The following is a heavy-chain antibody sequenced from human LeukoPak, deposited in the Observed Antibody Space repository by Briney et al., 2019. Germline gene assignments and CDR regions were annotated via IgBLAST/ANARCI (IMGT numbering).Heavy chain of an antibody. CDR2: IIPIFGTA. J-gene: IGHJ5*02. CDR1: GGTFSSYA. CDR3: AREGRGYSYGHNWFDP. D-gene: IGHD5-18*01. V-gene: IGHV1-69*13. Sequence: SVKVSCKASGGTFSSYAISWVRQAPGQGLEWMVGIIPIFGTANYAQKFQGRVTITADESTSTAYMELSSLRSEDTAVYYCAREGRGYSYGHNWFDPWGQGTLVTVSS.